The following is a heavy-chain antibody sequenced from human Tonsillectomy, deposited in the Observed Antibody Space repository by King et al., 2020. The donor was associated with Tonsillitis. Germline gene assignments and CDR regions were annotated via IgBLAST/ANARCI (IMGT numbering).Heavy chain of an antibody. CDR2: FDPEDGET. Sequence: VQLVESGAEVKKPGASVKVSCKVSGYTLTELSMHWVRQAPGKGLEWMGRFDPEDGETIYPQKFQGRVTMTEDTSTDTAYMELSSLRSEDTAVYYCATGYSNGWSFAFDIWGQGTMVTVSS. CDR3: ATGYSNGWSFAFDI. V-gene: IGHV1-24*01. D-gene: IGHD6-19*01. CDR1: GYTLTELS. J-gene: IGHJ3*02.